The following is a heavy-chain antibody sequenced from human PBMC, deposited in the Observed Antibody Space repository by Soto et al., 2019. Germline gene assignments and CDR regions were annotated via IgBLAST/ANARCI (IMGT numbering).Heavy chain of an antibody. CDR3: ARVSSGWGVFDY. Sequence: SETLSLTCTVSGGSISSYYWSWILQPPGKGLEWIGYIYYSGSTNYNPSLKSRVTISVGTSKNQFSLKLSSVTAADTAVYYCARVSSGWGVFDYWGQGTLVTVSS. CDR2: IYYSGST. V-gene: IGHV4-59*01. D-gene: IGHD6-19*01. CDR1: GGSISSYY. J-gene: IGHJ4*02.